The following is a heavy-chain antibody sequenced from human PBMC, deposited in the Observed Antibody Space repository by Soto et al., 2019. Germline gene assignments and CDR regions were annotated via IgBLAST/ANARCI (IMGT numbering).Heavy chain of an antibody. D-gene: IGHD3-10*01. CDR2: INPSGTDT. CDR1: GFTFSSYA. J-gene: IGHJ4*02. Sequence: PGGSLRLSCAASGFTFSSYATAWVRQAPGEGLEWVSAINPSGTDTFYADSVRGRFTIFRDNSKNTLYLQMNSLRAGDTAVYYCAKRSGTYGPFDYWGQGALVTVSS. CDR3: AKRSGTYGPFDY. V-gene: IGHV3-23*01.